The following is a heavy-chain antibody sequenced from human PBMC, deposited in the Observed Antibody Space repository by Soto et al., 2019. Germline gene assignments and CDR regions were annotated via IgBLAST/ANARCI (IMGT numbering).Heavy chain of an antibody. V-gene: IGHV3-30*18. Sequence: GSLRLSCAASGFTFSSYDMHWVRQAPGKGLEWVAVISYDGSNKYYADSVKGRFTISRDNSKNTLYLQMNSLRAEDTAVYYCAKDLGGDYGDYKFPYYYGMDVWGQGTTVTVSS. D-gene: IGHD4-17*01. CDR1: GFTFSSYD. J-gene: IGHJ6*02. CDR2: ISYDGSNK. CDR3: AKDLGGDYGDYKFPYYYGMDV.